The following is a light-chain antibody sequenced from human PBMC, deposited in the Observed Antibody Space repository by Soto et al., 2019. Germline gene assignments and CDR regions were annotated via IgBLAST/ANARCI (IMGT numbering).Light chain of an antibody. J-gene: IGLJ1*01. V-gene: IGLV1-40*01. Sequence: QSVLTQPPSVSGAPGQRVTISCTGRSSNIGAGYDVHWYQQLPGTAPKLLIYRNSNRPSGVPDRFSGSKSGTSASLAIPGLQAEEEADYYCQSCDSSLSGSGVFGTGTKLTVL. CDR1: SSNIGAGYD. CDR3: QSCDSSLSGSGV. CDR2: RNS.